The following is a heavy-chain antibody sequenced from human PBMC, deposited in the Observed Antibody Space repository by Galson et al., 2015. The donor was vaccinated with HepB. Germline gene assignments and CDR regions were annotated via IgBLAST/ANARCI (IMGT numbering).Heavy chain of an antibody. CDR3: ARDQSWSHYYGSGSYHRPLYYGMDV. CDR2: TYYRSKWYN. V-gene: IGHV6-1*01. CDR1: GDSVSSNSAA. J-gene: IGHJ6*02. Sequence: CAISGDSVSSNSAAWNWIRQSPSRGLEWLGRTYYRSKWYNDYAVSVKSRITINPDTSKNQFSLQLNSVTPEDTAVYYCARDQSWSHYYGSGSYHRPLYYGMDVWGQGTTVTVSS. D-gene: IGHD3-10*01.